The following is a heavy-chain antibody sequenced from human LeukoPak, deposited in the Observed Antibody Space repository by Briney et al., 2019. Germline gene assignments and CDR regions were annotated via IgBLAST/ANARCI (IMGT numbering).Heavy chain of an antibody. CDR1: GGSFSGYY. J-gene: IGHJ5*02. D-gene: IGHD3-10*01. Sequence: SETLSLTCAVYGGSFSGYYWSWIRQPPGKGLEWLGYIYYSGSTYYNTSLKSRVTISVDTSKNQFSLKLSSVTAADTAVYYCAREKGYGSGSYGNWFDPWGQGTLVTVS. CDR2: IYYSGST. CDR3: AREKGYGSGSYGNWFDP. V-gene: IGHV4-30-4*08.